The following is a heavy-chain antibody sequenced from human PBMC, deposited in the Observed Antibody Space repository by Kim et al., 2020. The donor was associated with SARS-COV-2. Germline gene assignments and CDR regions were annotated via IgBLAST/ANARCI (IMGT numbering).Heavy chain of an antibody. CDR1: GGSISSSSYY. J-gene: IGHJ4*02. CDR3: ARPGDTAMAMGFDY. D-gene: IGHD5-18*01. V-gene: IGHV4-39*01. Sequence: SETLSLTCTVSGGSISSSSYYWGWIRQPPGKGLEWIGSIYYSGSTYYNPSLKSRVTISVDTSKNQFSLKLSSVTAADTAVYYCARPGDTAMAMGFDYWGQGTLVTVSS. CDR2: IYYSGST.